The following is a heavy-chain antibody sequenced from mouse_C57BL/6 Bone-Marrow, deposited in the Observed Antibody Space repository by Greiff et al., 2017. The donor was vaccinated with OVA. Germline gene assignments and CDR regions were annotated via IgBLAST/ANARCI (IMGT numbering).Heavy chain of an antibody. CDR2: INPNNGGT. Sequence: VQLQQSGPELVKPGASVKMSCKASGYTFTDYNMHWVKQSHGKSLEWIGYINPNNGGTSYNQKFKGKATLTVNKSSSTAYMELRSLTSEDSAVYYCARCYGPSYWYFDVWGTGTTVTVSS. J-gene: IGHJ1*03. CDR1: GYTFTDYN. V-gene: IGHV1-22*01. CDR3: ARCYGPSYWYFDV. D-gene: IGHD1-2*01.